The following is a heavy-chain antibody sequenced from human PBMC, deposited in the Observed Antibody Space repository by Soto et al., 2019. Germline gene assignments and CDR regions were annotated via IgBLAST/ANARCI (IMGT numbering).Heavy chain of an antibody. V-gene: IGHV4-39*01. CDR2: IYYSGST. CDR1: GGSISSSSYY. D-gene: IGHD5-18*01. CDR3: ATRLAELSVDTAMDGGLYYFDY. Sequence: QLQLQESGPGLVKPSETLSLTCTVSGGSISSSSYYWGWIRQPPGKGLEWIGSIYYSGSTYYNPSLKSRVTISVDTSKNPFSLNLSSVTAADTAVYYCATRLAELSVDTAMDGGLYYFDYWGQGTLVTVPS. J-gene: IGHJ4*02.